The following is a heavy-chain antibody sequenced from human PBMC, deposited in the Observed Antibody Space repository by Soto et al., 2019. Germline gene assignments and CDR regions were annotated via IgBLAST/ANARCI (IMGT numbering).Heavy chain of an antibody. CDR1: GFTSSSYE. D-gene: IGHD2-15*01. CDR3: ARDEWGYCSGGSCYYFDY. J-gene: IGHJ4*02. Sequence: PGGSLRLSCAASGFTSSSYEMNWVRQAPGKGLEWVSYISSSGSTIYYADSVKGRFTISRDNAKNSLYLQMNSLRAEDTAVYYCARDEWGYCSGGSCYYFDYWGQGTLVTVSS. CDR2: ISSSGSTI. V-gene: IGHV3-48*03.